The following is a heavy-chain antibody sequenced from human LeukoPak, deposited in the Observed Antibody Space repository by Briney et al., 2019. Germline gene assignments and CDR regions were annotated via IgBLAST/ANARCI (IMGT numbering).Heavy chain of an antibody. J-gene: IGHJ4*02. V-gene: IGHV4-59*01. D-gene: IGHD1-7*01. CDR3: ARSFFQWNYGSCLDS. CDR1: GGSISSYY. CDR2: IYYSGST. Sequence: SETLSLTCTVSGGSISSYYWSCIRQPPGKGLEWIGYIYYSGSTNYNPSLKSRVTISVDTSKNQFSLKLSSVTAADTAVYSCARSFFQWNYGSCLDSWGQGTLVTVSS.